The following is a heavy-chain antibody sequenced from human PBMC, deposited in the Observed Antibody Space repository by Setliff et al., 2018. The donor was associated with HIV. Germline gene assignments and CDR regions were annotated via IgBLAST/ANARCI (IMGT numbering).Heavy chain of an antibody. D-gene: IGHD2-15*01. V-gene: IGHV3-30*02. CDR1: GFTFSSYG. Sequence: GGSLRLSCAASGFTFSSYGMHWVRQAPGKGLEWVAFIRYDGSNKYYADSVKGRFTISRDNSKNTLYLQMNSLRAEDTAVYYCAKDRLSAPWGGYCSGGSCYPFDYWGQGTLVTVSS. J-gene: IGHJ4*02. CDR2: IRYDGSNK. CDR3: AKDRLSAPWGGYCSGGSCYPFDY.